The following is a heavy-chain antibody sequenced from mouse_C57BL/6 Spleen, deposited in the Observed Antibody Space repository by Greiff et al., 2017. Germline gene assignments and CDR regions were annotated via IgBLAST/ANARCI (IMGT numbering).Heavy chain of an antibody. V-gene: IGHV3-6*01. CDR2: ISYDGSN. D-gene: IGHD1-1*02. CDR3: ARADYGPDY. Sequence: DVKLQESGPGLVKPSQSLSLTCSVTGYSITSGYYWNWIRQFPGNKLEWMGYISYDGSNNYNPSLKNRISITRDTSKNQFFLKLNSVTTEDTATYYCARADYGPDYWGQGTTLTVSS. CDR1: GYSITSGYY. J-gene: IGHJ2*01.